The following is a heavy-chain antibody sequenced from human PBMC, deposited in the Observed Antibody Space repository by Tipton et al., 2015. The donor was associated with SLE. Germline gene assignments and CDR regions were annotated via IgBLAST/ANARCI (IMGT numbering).Heavy chain of an antibody. CDR3: ARENVAADGALDV. V-gene: IGHV4-61*02. J-gene: IGHJ3*01. Sequence: TLSLTCTVSGASIKSGCYFWTWIRQPSGKGLEGIGRMFSSGYTNYNPSLKNRLTMSVDTAKNQFSLTVNSVTSADTAVYDCARENVAADGALDVWGQGTMATVSS. CDR2: MFSSGYT. CDR1: GASIKSGCYF. D-gene: IGHD6-13*01.